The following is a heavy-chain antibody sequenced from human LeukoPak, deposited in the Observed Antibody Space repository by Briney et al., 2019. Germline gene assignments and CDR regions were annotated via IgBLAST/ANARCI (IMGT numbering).Heavy chain of an antibody. J-gene: IGHJ3*02. Sequence: PGRSLRLSCAASGFTFDDYAMHWVRQAPGKGLEWVSGISWNSGSIGYADSVKGRFTISRDNAKNSLYLQMNSLRAEDMALYYCAKDGAVLRFLEWSGAFDIWGQGTMVTVSS. CDR3: AKDGAVLRFLEWSGAFDI. D-gene: IGHD3-3*01. CDR2: ISWNSGSI. CDR1: GFTFDDYA. V-gene: IGHV3-9*03.